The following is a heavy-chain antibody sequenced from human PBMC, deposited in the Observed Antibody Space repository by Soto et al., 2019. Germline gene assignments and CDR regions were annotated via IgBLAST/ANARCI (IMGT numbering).Heavy chain of an antibody. CDR1: GYFLTALS. J-gene: IGHJ4*02. CDR3: AHGECTVKSIVYFDS. D-gene: IGHD4-17*01. CDR2: FDREDGET. Sequence: GASVKVSCKVSGYFLTALSIHWVRQAPGKGLEWMGGFDREDGETIYAQKFQGRVTMTEDTSTDSAYMELSSLTSEDTAIYYCAHGECTVKSIVYFDSWGQGTLVTVSS. V-gene: IGHV1-24*01.